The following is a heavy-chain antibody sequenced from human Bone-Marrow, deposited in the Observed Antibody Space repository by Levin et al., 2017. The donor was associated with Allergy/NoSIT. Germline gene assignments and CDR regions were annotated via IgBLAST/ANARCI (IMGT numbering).Heavy chain of an antibody. CDR2: IHSSGST. CDR3: ARVSAAGGTRRFDD. J-gene: IGHJ4*02. Sequence: SQTLSLTCSVSGGSVTSGDYYWSWIRKPPGKGLEWIGFIHSSGSTNYIPSLKSRVTMSHDTSKNQLSLSLTSVTAADTAIYYCARVSAAGGTRRFDDWGQGTLVTVSS. CDR1: GGSVTSGDYY. V-gene: IGHV4-61*08. D-gene: IGHD6-13*01.